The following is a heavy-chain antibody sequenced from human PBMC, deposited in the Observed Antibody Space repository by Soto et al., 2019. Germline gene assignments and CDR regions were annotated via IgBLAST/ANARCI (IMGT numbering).Heavy chain of an antibody. Sequence: SETLSLTCAVSGGSISSGGYSWSWIRQPPGKGLEWIGYIYHSGSTYYNPSLKSRVTISVDRSKNQFSLKLSSVTAADTAVYYCARGGDFWSGYTFDYWGQGTLVTVSS. CDR2: IYHSGST. V-gene: IGHV4-30-2*01. CDR1: GGSISSGGYS. D-gene: IGHD3-3*01. J-gene: IGHJ4*02. CDR3: ARGGDFWSGYTFDY.